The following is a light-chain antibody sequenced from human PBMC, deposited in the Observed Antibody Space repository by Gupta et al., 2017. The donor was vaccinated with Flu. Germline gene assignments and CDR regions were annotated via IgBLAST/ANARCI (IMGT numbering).Light chain of an antibody. CDR3: QQCIKFPRT. CDR1: QSVSYNSNNKNY. CDR2: WES. V-gene: IGKV4-1*01. Sequence: SPGERANINCKSSQSVSYNSNNKNYLAWYQQKPGQAPKLLMYWESSRVSGVPDRFGGRGSGTDFTLNISSVEAEDVGVYYCQQCIKFPRTFGEGTKVEIK. J-gene: IGKJ4*01.